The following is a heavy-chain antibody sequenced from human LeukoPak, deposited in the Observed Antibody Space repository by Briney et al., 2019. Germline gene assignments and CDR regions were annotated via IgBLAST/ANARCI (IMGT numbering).Heavy chain of an antibody. J-gene: IGHJ6*02. D-gene: IGHD1-14*01. CDR1: GFTFSSYG. V-gene: IGHV3-21*01. CDR2: VSSSSSYI. Sequence: GGSLRLSCAASGFTFSSYGMHRVRQAPGKGLEWVSSVSSSSSYIYYADSVKGRFTISRDNAKNSLYLQMNSLRAEDTAVYYCAREAGLYGMDVWGQGTTVTVSS. CDR3: AREAGLYGMDV.